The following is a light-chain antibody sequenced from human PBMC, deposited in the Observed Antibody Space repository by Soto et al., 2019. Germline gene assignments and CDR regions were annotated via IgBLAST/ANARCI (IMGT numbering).Light chain of an antibody. Sequence: EIVLTQSPATLSLSPGERATLSCRASQSVSSYLAWYQQKPGQAPRRLISDASNRATGIPARFSGSGSGTDFTLTISSLEPEDFAVYYCQQRSNWPRTFGQGTKLEIK. CDR3: QQRSNWPRT. V-gene: IGKV3-11*01. CDR1: QSVSSY. CDR2: DAS. J-gene: IGKJ2*01.